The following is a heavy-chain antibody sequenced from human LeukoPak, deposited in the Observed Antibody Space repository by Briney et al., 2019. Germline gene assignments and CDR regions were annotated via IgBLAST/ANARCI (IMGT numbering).Heavy chain of an antibody. CDR1: NGSISSSRYF. CDR3: ARDRSSSWYKDFDY. Sequence: PSETLSLTCSVSNGSISSSRYFWGWIRQPPGKGLEWIGSIDYSGSTYYNPSLKSRVTISVDTSKNHFSLDLGSVTAADTAVYYCARDRSSSWYKDFDYWGQGTLVTVSS. J-gene: IGHJ4*02. CDR2: IDYSGST. D-gene: IGHD6-13*01. V-gene: IGHV4-39*07.